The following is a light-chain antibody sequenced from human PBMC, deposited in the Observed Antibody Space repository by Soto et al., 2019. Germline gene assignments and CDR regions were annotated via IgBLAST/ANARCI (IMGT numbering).Light chain of an antibody. CDR1: QTISVF. J-gene: IGKJ5*01. V-gene: IGKV1-39*01. Sequence: IQMTQSPSSLSASIGDRVTITYRASQTISVFLNWYQQKPGKPPKLLIHAASNLQSGVPSRFSGSGSGTDFTLTISSLQPGDFATYYCQQSYSIPITFGQGTRLEIK. CDR3: QQSYSIPIT. CDR2: AAS.